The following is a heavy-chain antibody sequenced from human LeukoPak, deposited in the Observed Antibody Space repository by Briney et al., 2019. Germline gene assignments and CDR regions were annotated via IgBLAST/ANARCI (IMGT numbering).Heavy chain of an antibody. V-gene: IGHV5-51*01. Sequence: GESLKISCKGSGYTFTSYWIRWVRQLPGKGLEWMGFIWPGHSDTRYSPSFQGQVTISADKSTAYLQWSSLRASDAAIYYCARHGGGALGGTLFWWAFDVWGQGTMVTVSS. CDR1: GYTFTSYW. CDR3: ARHGGGALGGTLFWWAFDV. CDR2: IWPGHSDT. J-gene: IGHJ3*01. D-gene: IGHD6-19*01.